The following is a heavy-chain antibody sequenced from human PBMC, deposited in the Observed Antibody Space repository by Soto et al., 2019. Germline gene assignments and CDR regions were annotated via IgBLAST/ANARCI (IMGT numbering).Heavy chain of an antibody. CDR1: GYTFTHYA. CDR3: ARGLAADGA. D-gene: IGHD6-13*01. V-gene: IGHV1-3*01. CDR2: INAGSGNT. J-gene: IGHJ4*02. Sequence: QVQLVQSGAEVKKPGASVKVSCTASGYTFTHYAIHWVSHAPGQRLEWMGFINAGSGNTKYSQTFQGRLLFTKDPSASTAYMVLSSLISADTAIYYGARGLAADGAWGQGTLVTVYS.